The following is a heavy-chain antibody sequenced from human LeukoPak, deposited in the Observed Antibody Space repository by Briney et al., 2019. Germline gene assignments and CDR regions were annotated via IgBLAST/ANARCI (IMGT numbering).Heavy chain of an antibody. J-gene: IGHJ4*02. Sequence: SETLSLTCAVYGGSFSGYYWSWIRQPPGKGLEWIGEINHSGSTNYNPSLKSRVTISVDTSKNQFSLKLSSVTAADTAVYYCARQKKNYFDNWGQGTLVTVSS. CDR2: INHSGST. CDR1: GGSFSGYY. CDR3: ARQKKNYFDN. V-gene: IGHV4-34*01.